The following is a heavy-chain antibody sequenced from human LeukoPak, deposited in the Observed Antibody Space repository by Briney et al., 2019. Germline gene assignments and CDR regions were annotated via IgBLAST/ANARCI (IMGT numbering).Heavy chain of an antibody. V-gene: IGHV4-31*03. D-gene: IGHD4-17*01. CDR2: IYYSGST. CDR3: ARGSVTTSAEYFQH. CDR1: GGSISSGGYY. J-gene: IGHJ1*01. Sequence: SGTLSLTCTVSGGSISSGGYYWSWIRQHPGKGLEWIGYIYYSGSTYYNPSLKSRVTISVDTSKNQFSLKLSSVTAADTAVYYCARGSVTTSAEYFQHWGQGTLVTVSS.